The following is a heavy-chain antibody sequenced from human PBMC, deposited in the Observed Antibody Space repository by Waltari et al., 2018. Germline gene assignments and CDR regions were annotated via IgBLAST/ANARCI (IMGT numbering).Heavy chain of an antibody. J-gene: IGHJ4*02. V-gene: IGHV3-23*01. CDR1: GFTLRAHA. CDR3: ARDVPPATAGTMFDY. D-gene: IGHD6-19*01. CDR2: LTGMGNI. Sequence: EVQLLESGGGLVQPGGSLRLSCEVSGFTLRAHAISWVRQPPGKGLGWVVALTGMGNIHYAGSVRGRFTISRDISQNTVFLRLSSLRAEDTALYYCARDVPPATAGTMFDYRGRGTLVTVSS.